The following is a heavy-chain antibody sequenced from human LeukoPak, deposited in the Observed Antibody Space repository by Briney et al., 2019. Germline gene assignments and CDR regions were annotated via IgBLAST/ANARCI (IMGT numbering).Heavy chain of an antibody. CDR1: GYTFSSFD. D-gene: IGHD3-10*01. CDR3: ARGPPKDCGSGSSWFDP. Sequence: ASVKVSCKASGYTFSSFDINWVRQATGQGPEWMGWMNPNSGNTGYAQKFQGRVTMTRNTSISTAYMELSSLRSEDTAVYYCARGPPKDCGSGSSWFDPWGQGTLVTVSS. J-gene: IGHJ5*02. CDR2: MNPNSGNT. V-gene: IGHV1-8*01.